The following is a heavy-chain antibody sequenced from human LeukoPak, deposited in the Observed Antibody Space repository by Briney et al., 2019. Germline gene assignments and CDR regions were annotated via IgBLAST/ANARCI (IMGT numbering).Heavy chain of an antibody. J-gene: IGHJ4*02. CDR1: GFTFSSNG. CDR2: IWYDGSQN. CDR3: ARLVGARGGYFDY. Sequence: GGSLRLSCAASGFTFSSNGMHWVRRAPGKGLEWVATIWYDGSQNYYADSVKGRFTISRDNSKNTLYVQMNSLRADDTAVYYCARLVGARGGYFDYWGQGTLVTVSS. V-gene: IGHV3-33*01. D-gene: IGHD1-26*01.